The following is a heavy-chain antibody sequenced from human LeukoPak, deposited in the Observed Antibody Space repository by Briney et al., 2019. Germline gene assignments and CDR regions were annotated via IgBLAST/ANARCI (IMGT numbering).Heavy chain of an antibody. Sequence: GGSLRLSCAASGFTFSNAWMNWVRQAPGKGLEWVANIKEDGTETYYVDSVKGRFTISRDNAKNSLYLQMNSLRVEDTAVYYCEKEGGSLKTYWGQGTLVTVSS. CDR2: IKEDGTET. J-gene: IGHJ4*02. V-gene: IGHV3-7*03. CDR1: GFTFSNAW. CDR3: EKEGGSLKTY. D-gene: IGHD3-10*01.